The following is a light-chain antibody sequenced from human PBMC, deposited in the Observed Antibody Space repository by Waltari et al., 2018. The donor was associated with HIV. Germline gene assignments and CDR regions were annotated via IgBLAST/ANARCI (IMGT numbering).Light chain of an antibody. Sequence: QSALTQPASVSGSPGQQITLPCTGTSRDVESYTLVSWYQQHPGKAPKLIIYEVTKRPSGVPNRFSGSKSGNTASLTISGLQTEDEADYYCCSYAGSRSVVFGGGTMLTVL. J-gene: IGLJ2*01. CDR1: SRDVESYTL. CDR3: CSYAGSRSVV. CDR2: EVT. V-gene: IGLV2-23*02.